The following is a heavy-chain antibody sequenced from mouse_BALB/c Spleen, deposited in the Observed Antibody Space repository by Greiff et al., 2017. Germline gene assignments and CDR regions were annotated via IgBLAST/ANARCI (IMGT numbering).Heavy chain of an antibody. CDR1: GYSITSDYA. CDR2: ISYSGST. Sequence: VQLKESGPGLVKPSQSLSLTCTVTGYSITSDYAWNWIRQFPGNKLEWMGYISYSGSTSYNPSLKSRISITRDTSKNQFFLQLNSVTTEDTATYYCARWDTMISMDYWGQGTSVTVSS. CDR3: ARWDTMISMDY. V-gene: IGHV3-2*02. D-gene: IGHD2-4*01. J-gene: IGHJ4*01.